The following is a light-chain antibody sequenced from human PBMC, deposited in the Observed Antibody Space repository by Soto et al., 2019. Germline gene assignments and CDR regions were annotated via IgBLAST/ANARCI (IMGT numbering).Light chain of an antibody. Sequence: EVVLTQSPVTLSLSPGERATLSCRASQSFRGLLAWYQQKPGQAPRLLIYDAYNSATGIPTRFSGSGSGTDFTLTISRLEPEDAAVYYCQKRHMWPITFGQGTRLEIK. V-gene: IGKV3-11*01. CDR3: QKRHMWPIT. CDR2: DAY. CDR1: QSFRGL. J-gene: IGKJ5*01.